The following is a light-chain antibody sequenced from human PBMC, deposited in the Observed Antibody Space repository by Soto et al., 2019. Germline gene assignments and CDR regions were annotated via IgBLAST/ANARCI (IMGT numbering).Light chain of an antibody. CDR2: DVT. V-gene: IGLV2-14*03. Sequence: QSALTQPASVSGSPGQSITISCTGTSSDVGGYNYVSWYQHHPGKAPKLMIYDVTNRPSGVSNRFSGSKSGNTASLTISVLQAEDEADYYCTSYTTSSPYVVFGGGTKLTVL. J-gene: IGLJ2*01. CDR3: TSYTTSSPYVV. CDR1: SSDVGGYNY.